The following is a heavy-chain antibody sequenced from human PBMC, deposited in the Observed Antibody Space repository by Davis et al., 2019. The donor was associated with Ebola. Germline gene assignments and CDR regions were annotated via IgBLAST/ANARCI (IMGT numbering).Heavy chain of an antibody. V-gene: IGHV3-9*01. Sequence: PGGSLRLSCTASGFTFADSAMHWVRQVPGKGLEWVAGISYTSNNVAYADSVKGRFTISRDNAKRTLYLQMNSLRVDDTAVYYCATTQWLREFDNWGQGTLVTVSS. CDR3: ATTQWLREFDN. D-gene: IGHD6-19*01. CDR2: ISYTSNNV. J-gene: IGHJ4*02. CDR1: GFTFADSA.